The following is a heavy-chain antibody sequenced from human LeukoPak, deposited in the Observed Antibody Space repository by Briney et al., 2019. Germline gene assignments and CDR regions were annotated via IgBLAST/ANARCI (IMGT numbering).Heavy chain of an antibody. Sequence: GGSLRLSCEASGFTFGSFAMYWVRQAPGKGLDWIAGIFGSGGSPHYADSVKGRFTISRDNSKNTVYLQINSLRAEDTTVYYCGKTTAGYSSGQKPAWPVDYWGQGTLVTVSS. CDR1: GFTFGSFA. CDR3: GKTTAGYSSGQKPAWPVDY. J-gene: IGHJ4*02. CDR2: IFGSGGSP. D-gene: IGHD5-18*01. V-gene: IGHV3-23*01.